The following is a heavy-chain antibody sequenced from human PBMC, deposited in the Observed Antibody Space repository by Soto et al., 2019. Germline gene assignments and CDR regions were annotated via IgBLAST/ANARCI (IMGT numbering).Heavy chain of an antibody. D-gene: IGHD1-1*01. CDR3: TTRRQVWNDVDY. V-gene: IGHV3-15*01. Sequence: PWGSLVLCCAASVFTFSNAWMSWVRQAPGKGLEWVGRIKSKTDGGTTDYAAPVKGRFTISRYDSKNTLYLQMNSLKTEDTAVYYCTTRRQVWNDVDYWGQGTMVTVSS. CDR1: VFTFSNAW. CDR2: IKSKTDGGTT. J-gene: IGHJ4*02.